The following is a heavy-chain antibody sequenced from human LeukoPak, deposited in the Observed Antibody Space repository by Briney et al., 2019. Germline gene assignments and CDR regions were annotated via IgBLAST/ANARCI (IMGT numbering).Heavy chain of an antibody. V-gene: IGHV1-46*01. CDR3: ARALEWELYAFDI. CDR2: INPSGGST. Sequence: GASVKVSCKASGYTFTSYYMHWVRQAPGQGLEWMGIINPSGGSTSYAQKFQGRVTMNRDTSTSTVYMELSSLRSEDTAVYYCARALEWELYAFDIWGQGTMVTVSS. J-gene: IGHJ3*02. CDR1: GYTFTSYY. D-gene: IGHD1-26*01.